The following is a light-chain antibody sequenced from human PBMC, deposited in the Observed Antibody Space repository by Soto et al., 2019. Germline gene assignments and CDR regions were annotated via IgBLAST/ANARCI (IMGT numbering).Light chain of an antibody. CDR2: WAS. CDR1: QSVLYSSNNKNY. J-gene: IGKJ1*01. CDR3: QQSYTTPRT. Sequence: DIVMTQSPDSLAVSLGERATINCKSSQSVLYSSNNKNYLAWYQQKPGQPPKLLIYWASTRESGVPDRFSGSGSGKDLTLTISSLQAEDVAVYYCQQSYTTPRTFGQGTKVELK. V-gene: IGKV4-1*01.